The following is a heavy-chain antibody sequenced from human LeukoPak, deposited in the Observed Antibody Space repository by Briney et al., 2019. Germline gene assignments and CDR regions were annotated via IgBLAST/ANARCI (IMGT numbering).Heavy chain of an antibody. Sequence: PPGKWLEWIGIIYYSGSTYYNPSLKSRVTISVDTSKNQFSLKLSSVTAADTAVYYCARTGYSTVIFQAEDGIRNVRSVSAFMLNRSSDL. J-gene: IGHJ2*01. CDR3: ARTGYSTVIFQAEDGIRNVRSVSAFMLNRSSDL. V-gene: IGHV4-38-2*01. CDR2: IYYSGST. D-gene: IGHD5/OR15-5a*01.